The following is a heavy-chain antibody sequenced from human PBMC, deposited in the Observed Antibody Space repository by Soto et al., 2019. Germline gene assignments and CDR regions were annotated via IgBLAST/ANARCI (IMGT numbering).Heavy chain of an antibody. CDR3: ARDREPDGIWTFDS. Sequence: RSLRISCAAFGFTLDKYTMGWVRQAPGKGLEWVAESFSSGGTQYADSVKGRFTISRDNSRNMVFLQMNGLRVEDTALYYCARDREPDGIWTFDSWGQGALVTVSS. CDR1: GFTLDKYT. J-gene: IGHJ4*02. CDR2: SFSSGGT. D-gene: IGHD3-9*01. V-gene: IGHV3-53*01.